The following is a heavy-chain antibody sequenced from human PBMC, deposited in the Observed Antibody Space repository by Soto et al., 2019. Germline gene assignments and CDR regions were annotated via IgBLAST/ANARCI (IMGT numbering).Heavy chain of an antibody. Sequence: QVQLVQSGAEVKKPGASGKVSCKASGYTFTSYGITWVRQAPGQGLEWMGWISAYNGNTNYAQKLQGRVTMTTDTSTSTAYMELRSLRSDDTAVYYCARDSDEGGYYYYYYMDVWSKGTTVTVSS. CDR1: GYTFTSYG. CDR3: ARDSDEGGYYYYYYMDV. J-gene: IGHJ6*03. CDR2: ISAYNGNT. V-gene: IGHV1-18*01.